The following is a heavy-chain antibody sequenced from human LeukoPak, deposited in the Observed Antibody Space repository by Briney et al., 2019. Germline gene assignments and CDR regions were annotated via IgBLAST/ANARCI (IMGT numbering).Heavy chain of an antibody. Sequence: GGSLRLSCAASGFTFSSYAMHWVRQAPGKGLEWVSSISSSSSYIYYADSVKGRFTISRDNAKNSLYLQMNSLRAEDTAVYYCARVYEGYCSSTSCYRGFDPWGQGTLVTVSS. CDR2: ISSSSSYI. D-gene: IGHD2-2*01. CDR1: GFTFSSYA. CDR3: ARVYEGYCSSTSCYRGFDP. V-gene: IGHV3-21*01. J-gene: IGHJ5*02.